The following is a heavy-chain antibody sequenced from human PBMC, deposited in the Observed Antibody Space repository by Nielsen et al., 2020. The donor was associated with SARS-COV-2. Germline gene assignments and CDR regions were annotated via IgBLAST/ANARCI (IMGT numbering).Heavy chain of an antibody. CDR1: GGSIISVGYY. CDR2: IYQSGST. Sequence: LPGGSIISVGYYWTWIRQHTGKGLEWIGYIYQSGSTSYNPSLKSRVTISVDTSKNQFSLKLSSVTAADTAVYYCASSYVDTAMVFHGMDVWGQGTTVTVSS. D-gene: IGHD5-18*01. V-gene: IGHV4-31*02. J-gene: IGHJ6*02. CDR3: ASSYVDTAMVFHGMDV.